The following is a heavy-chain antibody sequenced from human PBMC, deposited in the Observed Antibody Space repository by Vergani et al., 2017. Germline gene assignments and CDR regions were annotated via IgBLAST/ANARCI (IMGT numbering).Heavy chain of an antibody. CDR1: GFTFSSYG. J-gene: IGHJ4*02. D-gene: IGHD3-22*01. V-gene: IGHV3-33*01. CDR3: AIPADYDSSGYYFASLDY. Sequence: QVQLVESGGGVVKPGRSLRLSCAASGFTFSSYGMHCVRQAPGKGLEWVAVIWYDGSNKYYADSVKGRFTISRDNSKNTLYLQMNSRRAEDTAVYYCAIPADYDSSGYYFASLDYWGQGTLVTVSS. CDR2: IWYDGSNK.